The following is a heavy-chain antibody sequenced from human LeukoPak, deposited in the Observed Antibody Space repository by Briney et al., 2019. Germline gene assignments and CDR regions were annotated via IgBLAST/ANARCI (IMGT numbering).Heavy chain of an antibody. D-gene: IGHD3-9*01. CDR1: GFTFTDEY. Sequence: ASVKVSCKSSGFTFTDEYIHWVRQAPGQGLEWMGWINPYSGAINYAQKFQGRVTMTRDTSISTAYMELSRLRSDDTAVYYCARDYDILTGRSWFDPWGQGTLVTVSS. CDR3: ARDYDILTGRSWFDP. V-gene: IGHV1-2*02. J-gene: IGHJ5*02. CDR2: INPYSGAI.